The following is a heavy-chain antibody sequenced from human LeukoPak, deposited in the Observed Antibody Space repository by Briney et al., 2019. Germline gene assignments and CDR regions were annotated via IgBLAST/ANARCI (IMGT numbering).Heavy chain of an antibody. D-gene: IGHD2-15*01. V-gene: IGHV3-48*03. CDR3: ARGCGGGCYSGYYYYGMDV. Sequence: TRGSLRLSCAASGFTFSSYEMNWVRQAPGKGLEWLSYISGSGSTIYYADSVKGRFTISRDNAKNSLFLQMNSLRAEDTAVYYCARGCGGGCYSGYYYYGMDVWGQGTTVTVSS. CDR2: ISGSGSTI. J-gene: IGHJ6*02. CDR1: GFTFSSYE.